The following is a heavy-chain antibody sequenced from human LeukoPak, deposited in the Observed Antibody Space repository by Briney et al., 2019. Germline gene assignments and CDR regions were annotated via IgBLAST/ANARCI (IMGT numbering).Heavy chain of an antibody. Sequence: GASVKVSCKASGYTFTDYYIHWVRQAPGQGLEWMGWINPNSGGTNHAQKFQGRVTLTRDTSISTAYMELNSLRSDDTAVYYSARARQRATGSYSALDSWGQGTLVTVSS. D-gene: IGHD1-26*01. CDR2: INPNSGGT. CDR1: GYTFTDYY. J-gene: IGHJ4*02. V-gene: IGHV1-2*02. CDR3: ARARQRATGSYSALDS.